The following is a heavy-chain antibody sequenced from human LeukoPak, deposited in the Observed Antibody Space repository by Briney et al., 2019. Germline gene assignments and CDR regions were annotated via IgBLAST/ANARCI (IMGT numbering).Heavy chain of an antibody. CDR2: ISPYNGNT. CDR3: ATSITVVRGVIISGDWFDP. V-gene: IGHV1-18*01. Sequence: ASVKVSCKTSGYTFTSYSISSVRQAPGQGLEWMGSISPYNGNTNYAQKLQGRVTMTTDTSTSTAYMDLRSLRSDDTALYYCATSITVVRGVIISGDWFDPWGQGTLVTVSS. CDR1: GYTFTSYS. J-gene: IGHJ5*02. D-gene: IGHD3-10*01.